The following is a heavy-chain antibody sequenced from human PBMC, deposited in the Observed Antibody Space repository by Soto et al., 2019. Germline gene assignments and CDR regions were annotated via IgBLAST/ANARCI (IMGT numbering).Heavy chain of an antibody. CDR1: GVSFSGYY. D-gene: IGHD6-13*01. V-gene: IGHV4-34*01. Sequence: SETLSLTCAVYGVSFSGYYWSWIRQPPGKGLEWIGEINHSGSTNYNPSLKSRVTISVDTSKNQFSLKLSSVTAADTAVYYCARASCIAAARGKKRNYYYYYMDVWGKGTTVTVSS. CDR3: ARASCIAAARGKKRNYYYYYMDV. J-gene: IGHJ6*03. CDR2: INHSGST.